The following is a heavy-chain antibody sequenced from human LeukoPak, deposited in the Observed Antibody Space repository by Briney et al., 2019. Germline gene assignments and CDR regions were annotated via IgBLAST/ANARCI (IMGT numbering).Heavy chain of an antibody. V-gene: IGHV4-59*01. Sequence: SETLSLTCTVSGGSIRSYYWSWIRQPPGKGLEWIGYLDYSGSAHYNPSLRGRVTISVDTPKNQFSLKLSSVTAADTAVYYCARFPGSAEYRHYYYMDVWGKGTTVTVSS. CDR3: ARFPGSAEYRHYYYMDV. CDR1: GGSIRSYY. CDR2: LDYSGSA. J-gene: IGHJ6*03. D-gene: IGHD2-15*01.